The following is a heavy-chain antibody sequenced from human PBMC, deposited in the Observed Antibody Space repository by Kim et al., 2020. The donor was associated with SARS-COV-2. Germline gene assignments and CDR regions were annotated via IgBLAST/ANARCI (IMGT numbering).Heavy chain of an antibody. Sequence: ASVKVSCKASGYTFTSYGISWVRQAPGQGLEWMGWISAYNGNTNYAQKLQGRVTMTTDISTSTAYMELRSLRSDDTAVYYCARVADRVLLWFGEFHNAFDIWGQGTMVTVSS. V-gene: IGHV1-18*01. J-gene: IGHJ3*02. CDR2: ISAYNGNT. CDR3: ARVADRVLLWFGEFHNAFDI. CDR1: GYTFTSYG. D-gene: IGHD3-10*01.